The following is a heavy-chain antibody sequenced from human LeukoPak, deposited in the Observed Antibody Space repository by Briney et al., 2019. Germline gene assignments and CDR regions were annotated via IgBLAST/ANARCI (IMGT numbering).Heavy chain of an antibody. J-gene: IGHJ4*02. V-gene: IGHV4-34*01. CDR1: GGSFSDYY. Sequence: SETLSLTCAVYGGSFSDYYWSWIRQPPGKGLEWIGEIYHTGSTKYNPSLKSRVTISVDTSKNQFSLKLSSVTAADTAVYYCASLGFGGVTGGQGTLVTVSS. CDR2: IYHTGST. D-gene: IGHD3-16*01. CDR3: ASLGFGGVT.